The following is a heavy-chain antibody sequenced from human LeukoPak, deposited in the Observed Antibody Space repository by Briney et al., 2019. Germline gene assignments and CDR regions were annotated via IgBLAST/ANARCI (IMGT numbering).Heavy chain of an antibody. V-gene: IGHV4-59*01. CDR1: GGSISSYY. CDR2: IYYSGTT. CDR3: ARGVISKAFDI. D-gene: IGHD3-10*01. Sequence: SETLSLTCTVSGGSISSYYWSWIRQPPGKGLEWIGYIYYSGTTNYNPSLKSRVTISVDTSKNQFSLKLSSVTAADTAVYYCARGVISKAFDIWGQGTMVTVSS. J-gene: IGHJ3*02.